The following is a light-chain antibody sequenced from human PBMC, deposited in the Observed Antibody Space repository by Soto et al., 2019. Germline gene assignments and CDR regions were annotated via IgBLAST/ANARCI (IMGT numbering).Light chain of an antibody. CDR2: DAS. V-gene: IGKV1-33*01. J-gene: IGKJ3*01. CDR3: QQYDNRPPFT. Sequence: DIQMTQSPSSLSASVGDRVTITCQASQDISNYLNWYQQKPGKAPKLLIYDASNLETGVPSRFSGSGSGTDFTLPISSLQAEDIATYYCQQYDNRPPFTFGPGTKVDIK. CDR1: QDISNY.